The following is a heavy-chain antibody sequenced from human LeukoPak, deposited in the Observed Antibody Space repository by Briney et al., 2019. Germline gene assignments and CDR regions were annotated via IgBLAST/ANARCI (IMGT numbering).Heavy chain of an antibody. D-gene: IGHD3-22*01. J-gene: IGHJ3*02. V-gene: IGHV4-34*01. CDR3: ARYYYDNSGSIYAFDI. Sequence: SETLSLTCAVYGGTFSGYYWSWIRQPPGKGLEWIGEINHSGSTSYNPSLKSRVTISVDASKNQFSLKLSSVTAADTAVYYCARYYYDNSGSIYAFDIWGQGTMVTVSS. CDR1: GGTFSGYY. CDR2: INHSGST.